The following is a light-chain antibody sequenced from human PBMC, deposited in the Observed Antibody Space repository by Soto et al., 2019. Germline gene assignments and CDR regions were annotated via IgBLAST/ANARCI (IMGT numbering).Light chain of an antibody. CDR2: DAS. V-gene: IGKV3-11*01. Sequence: DIVLTQSPATLSLSPGERATLSCRASQSVSSYLAWYQKKPGQATRLLIYDASNRATGIPARFSGSGSGTEFTLTISSLEPEDFAVYYRQQRSNRTCGQGTKVDIK. J-gene: IGKJ1*01. CDR3: QQRSNRT. CDR1: QSVSSY.